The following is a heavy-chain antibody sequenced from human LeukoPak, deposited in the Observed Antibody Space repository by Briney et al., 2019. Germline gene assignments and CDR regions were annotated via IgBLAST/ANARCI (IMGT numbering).Heavy chain of an antibody. V-gene: IGHV3-23*01. Sequence: GGSLRLSCAASGFTFSSYAMSWVRQAPGKGLEWVSAISGSGGSTYYAESVKGRFTISRDNYKNTLYLQMNSLRAEDTAVYYCAKNDIVVVVAATYYFDYWGQGTLVTVSS. CDR3: AKNDIVVVVAATYYFDY. D-gene: IGHD2-15*01. CDR2: ISGSGGST. J-gene: IGHJ4*02. CDR1: GFTFSSYA.